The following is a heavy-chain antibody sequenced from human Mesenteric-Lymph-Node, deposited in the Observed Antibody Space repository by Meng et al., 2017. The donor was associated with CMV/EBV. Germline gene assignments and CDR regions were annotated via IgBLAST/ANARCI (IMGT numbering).Heavy chain of an antibody. Sequence: GESLKISCAASGFTFSSYSMNWVRQAPGKGLEWVSYISSSSSTIYYADSVKGRFTISRDNAKNSLYLQMNSLRAEDTAVYYCARGNNFDVWGQGTMVTVSS. V-gene: IGHV3-48*04. CDR2: ISSSSSTI. CDR3: ARGNNFDV. D-gene: IGHD2/OR15-2a*01. CDR1: GFTFSSYS. J-gene: IGHJ3*01.